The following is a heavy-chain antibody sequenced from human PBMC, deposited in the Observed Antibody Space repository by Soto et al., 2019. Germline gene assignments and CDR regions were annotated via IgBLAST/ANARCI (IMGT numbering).Heavy chain of an antibody. V-gene: IGHV4-61*01. CDR3: AGVSMSIAAAMDY. CDR2: IYYSGST. J-gene: IGHJ4*02. CDR1: GGSVSSGSYY. D-gene: IGHD6-13*01. Sequence: PSETLSLTCTVSGGSVSSGSYYWSWIRQPPGKGLEWIGYIYYSGSTNYNPSLKSRVTISVDTSKNQFSLKLSSVTAADTAVYYCAGVSMSIAAAMDYWGQGTLVTVSS.